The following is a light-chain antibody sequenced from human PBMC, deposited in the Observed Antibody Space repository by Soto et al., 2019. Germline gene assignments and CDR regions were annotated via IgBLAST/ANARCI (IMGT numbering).Light chain of an antibody. CDR2: GAS. V-gene: IGKV3-11*01. CDR1: QNVRTF. Sequence: EVVLTQPPATLSLSPGERATLSCRASQNVRTFLDWYQQKPGQAPRLLIYGASNRATGIPARFSGSGSGTDFTLTSSSLEPEDFAVYYCQQHSHWPPWTFGQGTRVEIQ. J-gene: IGKJ1*01. CDR3: QQHSHWPPWT.